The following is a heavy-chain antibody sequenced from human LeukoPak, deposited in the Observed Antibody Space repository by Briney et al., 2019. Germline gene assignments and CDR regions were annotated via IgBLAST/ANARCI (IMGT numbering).Heavy chain of an antibody. CDR2: IGTTGDT. D-gene: IGHD2-15*01. V-gene: IGHV3-13*01. J-gene: IGHJ6*03. CDR1: GFTFRTYN. Sequence: GGSLRLSCAASGFTFRTYNMHWVRQVTGEGLEWVANIGTTGDTYYAGSVKGRFTISREDGKNSLFLQMNNLEAGDTAAYFCARDVGGSGTAMDVWGNGTTVTVSS. CDR3: ARDVGGSGTAMDV.